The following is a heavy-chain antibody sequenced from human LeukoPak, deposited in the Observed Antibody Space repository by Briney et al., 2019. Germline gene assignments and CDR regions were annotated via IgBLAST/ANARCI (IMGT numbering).Heavy chain of an antibody. D-gene: IGHD1-26*01. Sequence: SQTLSLTCAVSGGSISSGNYYWSWIRQPAGKGLEWIGRIYTSGGTNCNPSLESRVTILIDTPKNQFSLKLSSVTAADTAVYYCARWAVGATFDYWGQGTLVTVSS. CDR3: ARWAVGATFDY. V-gene: IGHV4-61*02. CDR1: GGSISSGNYY. J-gene: IGHJ4*02. CDR2: IYTSGGT.